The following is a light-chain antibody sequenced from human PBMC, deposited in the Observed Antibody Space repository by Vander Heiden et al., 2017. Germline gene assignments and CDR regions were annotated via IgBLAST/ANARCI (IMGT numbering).Light chain of an antibody. V-gene: IGLV3-21*02. CDR1: TLPSKS. CDR2: DDK. CDR3: QVWDSHSEIPVV. Sequence: SYVLTQPPLVSVAPGQTARITCSGATLPSKSVHWYQQKPGQAPVVVIYDDKARPSGIPARFSGSNSGNTATLVISRVEVGDEADDHCQVWDSHSEIPVVFGGGTKLTVL. J-gene: IGLJ2*01.